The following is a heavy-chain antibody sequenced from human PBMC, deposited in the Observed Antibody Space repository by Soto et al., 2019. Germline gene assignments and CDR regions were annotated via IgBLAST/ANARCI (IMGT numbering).Heavy chain of an antibody. CDR1: GGSISSYY. J-gene: IGHJ5*02. Sequence: SETLSLTCSVSGGSISSYYWSWIRQPPGKGLEWIGYMYYSGTTNYNPSLKSRVTISVDTSKNQFSLKLTSVTAADTAVYYCATLLYASGTYRFDPWGQGTLVTVSS. CDR2: MYYSGTT. D-gene: IGHD3-10*01. V-gene: IGHV4-59*08. CDR3: ATLLYASGTYRFDP.